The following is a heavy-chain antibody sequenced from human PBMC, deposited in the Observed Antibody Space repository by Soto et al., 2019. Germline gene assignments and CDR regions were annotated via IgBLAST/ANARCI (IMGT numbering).Heavy chain of an antibody. Sequence: ASVKVSCKASGGTFTSYDINWVRQATGQGLEWMGWMNPNSGNTGYAQKFQGRVTMTRNTSISTAYMELSSLRSEDTAVYYCARDSGSYYHYYYYGMDVWGQGTTVTVSS. J-gene: IGHJ6*02. CDR2: MNPNSGNT. CDR1: GGTFTSYD. CDR3: ARDSGSYYHYYYYGMDV. V-gene: IGHV1-8*01. D-gene: IGHD1-26*01.